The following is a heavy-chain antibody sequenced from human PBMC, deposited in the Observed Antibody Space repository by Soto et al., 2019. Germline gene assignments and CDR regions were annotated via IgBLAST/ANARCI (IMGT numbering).Heavy chain of an antibody. J-gene: IGHJ4*02. CDR1: GGSISSGDYY. Sequence: SETLSLTCTVSGGSISSGDYYWSWVRQPPGKGLEWIGYIYYSGSTYYNPSLKSRVTISVDTSKNQFSLKLSSVTAADTAVYYCASLDGYNSQFDYWGQGTLVTVSS. D-gene: IGHD5-12*01. CDR3: ASLDGYNSQFDY. CDR2: IYYSGST. V-gene: IGHV4-30-4*01.